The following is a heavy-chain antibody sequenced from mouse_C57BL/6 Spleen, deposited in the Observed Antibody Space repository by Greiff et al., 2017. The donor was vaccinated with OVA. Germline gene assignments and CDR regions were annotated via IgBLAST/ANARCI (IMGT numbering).Heavy chain of an antibody. D-gene: IGHD2-4*01. CDR1: GYTFTSYW. J-gene: IGHJ3*01. Sequence: QVHVKQPGAELVKPGASVKMSCKASGYTFTSYWITWVKQRPGQGLEWIGDIYPGSGSTNYNEKFKSKATLTVDTSSSTAYMQLSSLTSEDSAVYYCARGIYYDYDGAFAYWGQGTLVTVSA. CDR2: IYPGSGST. V-gene: IGHV1-55*01. CDR3: ARGIYYDYDGAFAY.